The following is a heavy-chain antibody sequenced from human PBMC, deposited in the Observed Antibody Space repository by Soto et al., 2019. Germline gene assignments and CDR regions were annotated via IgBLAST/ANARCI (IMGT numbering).Heavy chain of an antibody. D-gene: IGHD1-1*01. CDR2: ISDDGSTA. CDR3: ARGPRVSSTGTGAH. V-gene: IGHV3-74*01. Sequence: GGSLRLSCSVSGFTFSAYWMHWVRQVPGKGLTWVSRISDDGSTATYADSVKGRFAISRDNAKNSLYLAMNPLRADVSGLYYCARGPRVSSTGTGAHWGRGTLVTVSS. CDR1: GFTFSAYW. J-gene: IGHJ4*02.